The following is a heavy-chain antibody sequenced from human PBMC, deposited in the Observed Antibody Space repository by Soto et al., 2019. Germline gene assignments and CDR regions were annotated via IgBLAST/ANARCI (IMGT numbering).Heavy chain of an antibody. Sequence: ASVKVSCKASGYTFTSYGISWVRQAPGQGLEWMGWISAYNGNTNYAQKLQGRVTMTTDTSTGTAYMELRSLRSDDTAVYYCARLRYCISTSCYEGAFDIWGQGTMVTVS. D-gene: IGHD2-2*01. CDR1: GYTFTSYG. CDR2: ISAYNGNT. J-gene: IGHJ3*02. CDR3: ARLRYCISTSCYEGAFDI. V-gene: IGHV1-18*01.